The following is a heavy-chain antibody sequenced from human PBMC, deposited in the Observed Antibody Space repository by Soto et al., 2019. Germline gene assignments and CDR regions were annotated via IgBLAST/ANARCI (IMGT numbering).Heavy chain of an antibody. J-gene: IGHJ3*02. CDR2: ISGSGGST. V-gene: IGHV3-23*01. Sequence: GGSLRLSCAAYGFTFSSYAMSWVRQAPGKXLEWVSAISGSGGSTYYADSVKGRFTISRDNSKNTLYLQMNSLRAEDTAVYYCAKGVYDFWSGYYGAFDIWGQGTMVTVSS. D-gene: IGHD3-3*01. CDR3: AKGVYDFWSGYYGAFDI. CDR1: GFTFSSYA.